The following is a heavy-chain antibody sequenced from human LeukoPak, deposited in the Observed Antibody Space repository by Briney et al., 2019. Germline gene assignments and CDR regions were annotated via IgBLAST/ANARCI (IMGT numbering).Heavy chain of an antibody. D-gene: IGHD5-12*01. V-gene: IGHV4-61*01. CDR1: GGSITNNNYY. J-gene: IGHJ4*02. CDR3: ARFVATIRETYYFDY. CDR2: IYYSGST. Sequence: SETLSLTCAVSGGSITNNNYYWSWIRQPPGKGLEWIGYIYYSGSTNYNPSLKSRVTISVDTSKNQFSLKLSSVTAADTAVYYCARFVATIRETYYFDYWGQGTLVTVSS.